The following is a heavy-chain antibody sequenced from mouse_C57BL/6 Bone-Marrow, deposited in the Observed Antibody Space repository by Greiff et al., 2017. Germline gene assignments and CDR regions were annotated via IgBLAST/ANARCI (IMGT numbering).Heavy chain of an antibody. CDR2: IDPSDSYT. CDR1: GYTFTSYW. V-gene: IGHV1-69*01. Sequence: QVQLQQSGAELVMPGASVKLSCKASGYTFTSYWMHWVKQRPGQGLEWIGEIDPSDSYTNYNQKFKGKSTLTVDKSSSTAYMQLSSLTSEDSAVYYCARGGGRDYFDYWGQGTTLTVSS. J-gene: IGHJ2*01. CDR3: ARGGGRDYFDY.